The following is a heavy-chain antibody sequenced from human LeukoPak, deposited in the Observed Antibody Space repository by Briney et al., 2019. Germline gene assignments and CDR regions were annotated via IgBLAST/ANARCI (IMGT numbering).Heavy chain of an antibody. CDR2: IYYSGST. CDR1: GGSISSSSYY. CDR3: ARDPRRYDYGDYQSDY. J-gene: IGHJ4*02. Sequence: SETLSLTCTVSGGSISSSSYYWGWIRQPPGKGLEWIGSIYYSGSTYYNPSLKSRVTISVDTSKNQFSLKLSSVTAADTAVYYCARDPRRYDYGDYQSDYWGQGTLVTVSS. D-gene: IGHD4-17*01. V-gene: IGHV4-39*07.